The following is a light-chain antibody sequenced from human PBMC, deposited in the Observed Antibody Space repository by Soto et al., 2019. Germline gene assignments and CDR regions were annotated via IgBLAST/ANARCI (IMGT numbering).Light chain of an antibody. CDR1: QSVGKY. Sequence: EIVMTQSPATLSLSPGERATLSCRASQSVGKYLVWYQQKPGQAPRLLIYDASNRATGIPARFSGSGSGTDFTLTISSLEPEDFAVYYCQQYGSSPRTFGQGTKVDIK. J-gene: IGKJ1*01. CDR2: DAS. CDR3: QQYGSSPRT. V-gene: IGKV3-11*01.